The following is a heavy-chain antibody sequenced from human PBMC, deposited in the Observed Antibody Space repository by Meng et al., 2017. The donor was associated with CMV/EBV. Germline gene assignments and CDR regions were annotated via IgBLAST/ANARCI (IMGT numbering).Heavy chain of an antibody. Sequence: GSLRLSCTVSGGSISSYYWSWIRQPPGKGLEWIGYIYYSGSTNYNPSLKSRVTISLDTSKNQFSLKLSSVTAADTAVYYCARDGHYDFWSGYLRYWGQGTLVTVSS. CDR1: GGSISSYY. D-gene: IGHD3-3*01. CDR3: ARDGHYDFWSGYLRY. J-gene: IGHJ4*02. CDR2: IYYSGST. V-gene: IGHV4-59*01.